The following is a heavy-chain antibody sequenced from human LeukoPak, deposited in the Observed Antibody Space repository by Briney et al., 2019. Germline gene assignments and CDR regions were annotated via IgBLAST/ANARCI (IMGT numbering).Heavy chain of an antibody. CDR1: GFPFSDYY. CDR2: INSSGSTI. Sequence: GALILSCAASGFPFSDYYMSGVRQAPGKGREGVSYINSSGSTIYYADSGKGRLTISRDNAKTSLYLQMNSLRAEDTAVYYCARELSGSWDYWGQGTLVTVSS. CDR3: ARELSGSWDY. D-gene: IGHD5-12*01. J-gene: IGHJ4*02. V-gene: IGHV3-11*01.